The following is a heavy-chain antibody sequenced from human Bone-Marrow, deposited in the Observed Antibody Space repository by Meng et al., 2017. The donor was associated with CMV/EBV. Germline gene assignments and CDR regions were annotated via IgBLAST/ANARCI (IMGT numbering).Heavy chain of an antibody. D-gene: IGHD3-10*01. J-gene: IGHJ6*02. CDR3: ARKEGGSGSYYNERNPYYYYGMDV. CDR2: INPNSGGT. Sequence: ASVKVSCKASGYTFTGYYMHWVRQAPGQGLEWMGWINPNSGGTNYAQKFQGRVTMTRDTSISTAYMELRSLRSDDTAVYYCARKEGGSGSYYNERNPYYYYGMDVWGQGTTVTVSS. V-gene: IGHV1-2*02. CDR1: GYTFTGYY.